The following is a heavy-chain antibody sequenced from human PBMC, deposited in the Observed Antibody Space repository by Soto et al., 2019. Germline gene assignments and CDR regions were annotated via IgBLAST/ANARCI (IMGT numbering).Heavy chain of an antibody. CDR3: AKFLAWFGDPRCDYYYGVDV. CDR1: VFTFSRYD. D-gene: IGHD3-10*01. CDR2: ISGRGDNT. Sequence: LLESGGGLVQPGGSLRLSCVVSVFTFSRYDMGGVRQAPWRGLDWVSLISGRGDNTFYSDSVNGRFTISRDNSKTTLSTKMQRLRGEDTALYYCAKFLAWFGDPRCDYYYGVDVWGQVTKVTVAS. V-gene: IGHV3-23*01. J-gene: IGHJ6*02.